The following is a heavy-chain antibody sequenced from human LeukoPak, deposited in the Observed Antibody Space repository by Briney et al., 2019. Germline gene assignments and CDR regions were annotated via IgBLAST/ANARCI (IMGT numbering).Heavy chain of an antibody. Sequence: GGSLRLSCAASGFTFSSYAMSWVRQAPGKGLEWVSAISGSGGSTYYADSVKGRFAISRDNSKNTLYLQMNSLRAEDTAVYYCAKDQALIITMIVDGYYFDYWGQGTLVTVSS. CDR2: ISGSGGST. CDR3: AKDQALIITMIVDGYYFDY. V-gene: IGHV3-23*01. J-gene: IGHJ4*02. CDR1: GFTFSSYA. D-gene: IGHD3-22*01.